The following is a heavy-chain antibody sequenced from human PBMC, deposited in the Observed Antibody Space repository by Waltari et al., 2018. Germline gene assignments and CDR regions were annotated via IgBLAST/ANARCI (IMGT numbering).Heavy chain of an antibody. CDR2: IYYNGKT. CDR3: AREIYGGNSRPFDY. CDR1: GGSLDHDF. Sequence: QVQLQDSAPGRMQPSETLSLTSPGTGGSLDHDFWPWIRQPPGKGLEWIGYIYYNGKTDYNPPLQSRVTISVDTSRSQFSLNLRSVTAADTAGYFCAREIYGGNSRPFDYWGQGTLVTVSS. D-gene: IGHD2-21*02. J-gene: IGHJ4*02. V-gene: IGHV4-59*01.